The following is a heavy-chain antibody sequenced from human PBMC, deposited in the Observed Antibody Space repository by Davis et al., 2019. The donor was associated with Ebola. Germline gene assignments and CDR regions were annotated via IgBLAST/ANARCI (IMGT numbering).Heavy chain of an antibody. Sequence: PGGSLRLSCAVSGFTVSNNYMTWVRQAPGKGLEWVSLISNGGSTYSADSVKGRFTISRDNSKNTMYLQMNSLRAEDTAVYYCARDQFTTRFYYYYGMDVWGQGTTVTVSS. CDR2: ISNGGST. V-gene: IGHV3-66*01. CDR3: ARDQFTTRFYYYYGMDV. D-gene: IGHD3-16*01. J-gene: IGHJ6*02. CDR1: GFTVSNNY.